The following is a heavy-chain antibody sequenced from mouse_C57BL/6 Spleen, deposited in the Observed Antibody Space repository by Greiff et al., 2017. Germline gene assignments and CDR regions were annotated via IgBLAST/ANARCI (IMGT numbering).Heavy chain of an antibody. Sequence: VKLQESGPGLVQPSQSLSITCTVSGFSLTSYGVHWVRQSPGKGLEWLGVIWSGGSTDYNAAFISRLSISKDNSKSQVFFKMNSLQADDTAIYYCARNWDVYYAMDYWGQGTSVTVSS. V-gene: IGHV2-2*01. J-gene: IGHJ4*01. CDR1: GFSLTSYG. CDR3: ARNWDVYYAMDY. D-gene: IGHD4-1*01. CDR2: IWSGGST.